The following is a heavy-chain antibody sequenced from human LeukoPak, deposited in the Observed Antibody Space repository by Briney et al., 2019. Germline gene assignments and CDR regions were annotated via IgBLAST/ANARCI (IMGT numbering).Heavy chain of an antibody. CDR1: GGTFSSYA. CDR2: IIPIFSTA. Sequence: SVKVSCKASGGTFSSYAISWVRQAPGQGLEWMGGIIPIFSTANYAQKFQGRVTITADKSTSTAYMELSSLRSEDTAVYYCARARAAAGTLFDYWGQGTLVTVSS. CDR3: ARARAAAGTLFDY. V-gene: IGHV1-69*06. D-gene: IGHD6-13*01. J-gene: IGHJ4*02.